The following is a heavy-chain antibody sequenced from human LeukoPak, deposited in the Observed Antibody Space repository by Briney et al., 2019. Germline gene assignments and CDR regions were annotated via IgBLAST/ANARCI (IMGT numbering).Heavy chain of an antibody. CDR2: IYHSGST. J-gene: IGHJ6*03. D-gene: IGHD2-2*01. CDR3: ARQLDCSSTSCRYYYYYYMDI. V-gene: IGHV4-38-2*01. Sequence: KSSETLSLTCAVSGYSISSGYYWGWIGQPPGKGLEWIGRIYHSGSTYYNPSLKSRVTISVDTSKNQFSLKLSSVTAADTAVYYCARQLDCSSTSCRYYYYYYMDIWGKGTTVTVSS. CDR1: GYSISSGYY.